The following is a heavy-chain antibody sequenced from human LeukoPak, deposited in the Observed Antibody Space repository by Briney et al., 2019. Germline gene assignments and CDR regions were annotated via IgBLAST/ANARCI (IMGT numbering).Heavy chain of an antibody. D-gene: IGHD3-10*01. CDR2: IGSSGGNI. CDR3: AKDRGWFGGSLANFDY. Sequence: ASVKVSCKASGYTFTSYGMSWVRQAPGKGLEWVSAIGSSGGNIHYADSVKGRFTISRDNSRYTLYLEVNSLRAEDTAVYYCAKDRGWFGGSLANFDYWGQGTLVTVSS. CDR1: GYTFTSYG. J-gene: IGHJ4*02. V-gene: IGHV3-23*01.